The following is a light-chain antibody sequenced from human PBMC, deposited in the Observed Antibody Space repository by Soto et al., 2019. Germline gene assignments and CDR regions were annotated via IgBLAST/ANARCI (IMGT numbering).Light chain of an antibody. Sequence: AIQMTQSPSSLSASVGERVTITCRASQDIRNELAWYQQKPGKAPNLLIYAVSNLQSGVPSRFSGSGSGTDLTLTISSLQPEDFATYYCLQDFTYPLTFGGGTKVAIK. CDR1: QDIRNE. J-gene: IGKJ4*01. V-gene: IGKV1-6*01. CDR3: LQDFTYPLT. CDR2: AVS.